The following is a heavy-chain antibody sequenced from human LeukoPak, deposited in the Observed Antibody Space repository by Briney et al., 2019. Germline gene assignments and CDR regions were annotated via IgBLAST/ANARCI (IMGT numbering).Heavy chain of an antibody. CDR2: ISGSGGST. D-gene: IGHD2-15*01. CDR3: AKKRNCSGGSCSGIFDY. Sequence: GGSLRLSCAASGFTLSNYAMSWVRQAPGKGLEWVSAISGSGGSTYYADSVKGRFTISRDNSKNTLYLQMNSLRAEDTAVYYCAKKRNCSGGSCSGIFDYWGQGTLVTVSS. CDR1: GFTLSNYA. J-gene: IGHJ4*02. V-gene: IGHV3-23*01.